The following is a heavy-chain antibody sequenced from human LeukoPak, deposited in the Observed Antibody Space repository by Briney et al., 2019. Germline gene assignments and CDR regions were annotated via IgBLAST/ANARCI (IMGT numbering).Heavy chain of an antibody. CDR1: GGTFSSYA. CDR2: IIPIFGTA. J-gene: IGHJ4*02. Sequence: SVKVSCKASGGTFSSYAISWVRQAPGQGLEWMGRIIPIFGTANYAQKFQGRVTITTDESTSTAYMELSSLRSDDTAVYYCARVPTYSGSYDAYFDYWGQGTLVTVSS. D-gene: IGHD1-26*01. CDR3: ARVPTYSGSYDAYFDY. V-gene: IGHV1-69*05.